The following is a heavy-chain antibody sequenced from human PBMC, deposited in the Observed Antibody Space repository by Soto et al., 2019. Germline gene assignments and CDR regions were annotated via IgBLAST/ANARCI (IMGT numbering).Heavy chain of an antibody. CDR3: ARQSVWFDP. V-gene: IGHV4-39*01. J-gene: IGHJ5*02. CDR1: GGSISSSSYY. CDR2: IYYSGST. Sequence: SETLSLTCTVSGGSISSSSYYWGWIRQPPGKGLEWIGSIYYSGSTYYNPSLKSRVTISVDTSKNQFSLKLSSVTAADTAVYYCARQSVWFDPWAQGTLVTVSS.